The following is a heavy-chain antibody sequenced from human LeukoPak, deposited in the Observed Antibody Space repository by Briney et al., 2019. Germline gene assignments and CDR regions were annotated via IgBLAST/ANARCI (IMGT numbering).Heavy chain of an antibody. CDR1: GFTFSKYA. J-gene: IGHJ4*02. V-gene: IGHV3-23*01. D-gene: IGHD1-26*01. CDR3: AKTVEATTYFDY. CDR2: TSGSGTTT. Sequence: GRSLRLSCAASGFTFSKYAINWVRQAPGKGLEWVSATSGSGTTTFYADSVKGRFTISRDNSKNTLFLQMNSLRAEDTAVYYCAKTVEATTYFDYWGQGTLVTVSS.